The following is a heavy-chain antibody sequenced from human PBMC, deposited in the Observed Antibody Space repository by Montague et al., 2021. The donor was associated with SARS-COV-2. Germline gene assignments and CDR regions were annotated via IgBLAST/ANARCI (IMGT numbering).Heavy chain of an antibody. Sequence: SETLSLTCTVSGGSISSSSYYWGWIRQPPGKGLEWIGSIYYSGGTYYNPSLKSRVTISVDTSKNHFSLKLSLVTAAATAVYYCARVGRQQLVRLSGMDVWGQGTTVTFSS. J-gene: IGHJ6*02. V-gene: IGHV4-39*07. D-gene: IGHD6-13*01. CDR1: GGSISSSSYY. CDR3: ARVGRQQLVRLSGMDV. CDR2: IYYSGGT.